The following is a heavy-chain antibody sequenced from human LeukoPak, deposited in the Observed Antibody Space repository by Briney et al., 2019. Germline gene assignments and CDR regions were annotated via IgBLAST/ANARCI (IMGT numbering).Heavy chain of an antibody. V-gene: IGHV1-69*13. CDR3: ASKPEMTTVGYYYYGMDV. CDR2: IIPIFGTA. J-gene: IGHJ6*02. Sequence: GASVKVSCKASGGTFSSYAISWVRQAPGQGLEWMGGIIPIFGTANYAQKFQGRVTITADESTSTAYMEPSSLRSEDTAVYYCASKPEMTTVGYYYYGMDVWGQGTTVTVSS. D-gene: IGHD4-11*01. CDR1: GGTFSSYA.